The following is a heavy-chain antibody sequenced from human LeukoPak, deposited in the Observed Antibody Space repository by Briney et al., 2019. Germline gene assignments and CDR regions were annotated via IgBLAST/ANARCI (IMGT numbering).Heavy chain of an antibody. Sequence: GGSLRLSCAASGFTFSSYAMSWVRQAPGKGLEWVSAISGSGGSTYYADFVRGRFTISRDNSKNTLYLQMNSLRAEDTAVYYCAKGGHYYDSSGYYGNYFDYWGQGTLVTVSS. D-gene: IGHD3-22*01. CDR3: AKGGHYYDSSGYYGNYFDY. CDR2: ISGSGGST. CDR1: GFTFSSYA. V-gene: IGHV3-23*01. J-gene: IGHJ4*02.